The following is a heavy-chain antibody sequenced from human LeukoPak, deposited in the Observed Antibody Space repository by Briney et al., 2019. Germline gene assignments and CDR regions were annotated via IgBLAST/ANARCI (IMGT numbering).Heavy chain of an antibody. Sequence: GGSLRLSCVASGITFSSYALSWVRQAPGKGLEWVSYISSSSSTIYYADSVKGRFTISRDNAKNSLYLQMNSLRAEDTAVYYCARGRSRDCSSTSCYGGWFDPWGQGTLVTVSS. D-gene: IGHD2-2*01. V-gene: IGHV3-48*01. J-gene: IGHJ5*02. CDR2: ISSSSSTI. CDR3: ARGRSRDCSSTSCYGGWFDP. CDR1: GITFSSYA.